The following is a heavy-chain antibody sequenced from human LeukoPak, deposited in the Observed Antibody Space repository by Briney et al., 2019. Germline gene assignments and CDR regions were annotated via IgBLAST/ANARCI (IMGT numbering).Heavy chain of an antibody. Sequence: GGSLRLSCAASGFTFSNYAMSWVRQAPGKGLEWVSAITGSGGNTYYADSVKGRFTISRDNSKNTVFLQMNSLRAEDTAVYYCAKWGDFDVLTGYYVSDYWGQGTLVTVSS. D-gene: IGHD3-9*01. CDR3: AKWGDFDVLTGYYVSDY. V-gene: IGHV3-23*01. CDR2: ITGSGGNT. CDR1: GFTFSNYA. J-gene: IGHJ4*02.